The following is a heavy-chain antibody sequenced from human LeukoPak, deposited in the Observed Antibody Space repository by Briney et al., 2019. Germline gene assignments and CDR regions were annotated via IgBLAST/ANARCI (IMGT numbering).Heavy chain of an antibody. CDR3: ARGERDIVVVPDTNFDY. V-gene: IGHV3-53*01. Sequence: PGRSLRLSCAASGFTVSSSYMIWVRQAPGKGLEWVSVIYSGGYTYYADSVKGRFTISRDHSKNTLYLQMNSLRAEDTAVYYCARGERDIVVVPDTNFDYWGQGTLVTVSS. CDR2: IYSGGYT. CDR1: GFTVSSSY. J-gene: IGHJ4*02. D-gene: IGHD2-2*01.